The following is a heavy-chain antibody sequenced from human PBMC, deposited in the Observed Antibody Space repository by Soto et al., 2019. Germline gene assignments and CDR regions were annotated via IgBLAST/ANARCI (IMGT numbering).Heavy chain of an antibody. Sequence: EVQLVESGGGLVQPGASLRLSCAASGLTFRSYWMHWVRQAPGKGLVWVSRINTDGSVAMYVDSVKGRFTISRDNAKNTLYLHMNRLRAEDTAVYYCVRDMQLWRLDSWGPGTLVTVSS. D-gene: IGHD2-21*01. CDR3: VRDMQLWRLDS. J-gene: IGHJ4*02. V-gene: IGHV3-74*03. CDR1: GLTFRSYW. CDR2: INTDGSVA.